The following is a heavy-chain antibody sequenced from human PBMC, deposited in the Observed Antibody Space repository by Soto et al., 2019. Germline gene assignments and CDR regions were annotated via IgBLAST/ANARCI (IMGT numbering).Heavy chain of an antibody. CDR2: INHSGST. CDR1: GGSFSGYY. D-gene: IGHD3-10*01. Sequence: SETLSLTCAVYGGSFSGYYWSWIRQPPGKGLEWIGEINHSGSTNYNPSLKSRVTISVDTSKNQFSLKLSSVTAADTAVYYCARLYGSGSYSRFYYYYYGMDGWGQGTTVTVSS. CDR3: ARLYGSGSYSRFYYYYYGMDG. V-gene: IGHV4-34*01. J-gene: IGHJ6*02.